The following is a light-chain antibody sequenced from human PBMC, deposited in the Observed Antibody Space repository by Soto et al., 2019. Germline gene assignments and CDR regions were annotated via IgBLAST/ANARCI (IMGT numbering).Light chain of an antibody. CDR1: SGDVGGYNH. CDR2: DVS. CDR3: TSYSTTSPVV. V-gene: IGLV2-14*01. J-gene: IGLJ2*01. Sequence: QSALTKPASVSGSSEQSITISCTGTSGDVGGYNHVSWYQQHPGKAPKLMIYDVSNRPSGVSNRFSGSKSGNTASLIISGLQAEDEADYYYTSYSTTSPVVFGGGTKLTVL.